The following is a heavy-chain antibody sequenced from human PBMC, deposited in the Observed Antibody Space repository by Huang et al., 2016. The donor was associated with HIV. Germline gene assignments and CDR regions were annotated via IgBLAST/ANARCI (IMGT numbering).Heavy chain of an antibody. J-gene: IGHJ3*02. V-gene: IGHV3-48*01. CDR3: ARFGSYYYGSGSYLDAFDI. D-gene: IGHD3-10*01. CDR1: GFTCSPYN. CDR2: ITIRSGSI. Sequence: EVQLMESGGGLVQPGGSWRLSCAASGFTCSPYNMNWVRQAPGKGLEWVSYITIRSGSIYYADSVKCRFTISIDNAKNSLYLQMNSLRAEDTAVYYCARFGSYYYGSGSYLDAFDIWGQGTMVTVSS.